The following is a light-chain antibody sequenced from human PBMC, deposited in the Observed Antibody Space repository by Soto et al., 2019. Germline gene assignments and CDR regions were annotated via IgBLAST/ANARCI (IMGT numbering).Light chain of an antibody. CDR1: QGIRNG. Sequence: DIQMSQSPSTLPASVGDRDPLTFRAGQGIRNGLGWYQQKPGKAPKLLIYAASSLQSGVPSRFSGSGSGTDFTLTIISLQPEDFAACSSEPRYMMWTFG. V-gene: IGKV1-39*01. J-gene: IGKJ1*01. CDR3: EPRYMMWT. CDR2: AAS.